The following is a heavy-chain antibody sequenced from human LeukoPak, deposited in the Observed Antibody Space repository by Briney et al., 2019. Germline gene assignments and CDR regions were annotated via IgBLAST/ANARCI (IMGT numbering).Heavy chain of an antibody. CDR2: ISSSSSYI. V-gene: IGHV3-21*01. D-gene: IGHD4-17*01. J-gene: IGHJ4*02. CDR1: GFAFSSYS. Sequence: GGSLRLSCAASGFAFSSYSMNWVRQAPGKGLEWVSSISSSSSYIYYADSVKGRFTISRDNAKNSLYLQMNSLRAEDTAVYYCARAQELTTIDYWGQGTLVTVSS. CDR3: ARAQELTTIDY.